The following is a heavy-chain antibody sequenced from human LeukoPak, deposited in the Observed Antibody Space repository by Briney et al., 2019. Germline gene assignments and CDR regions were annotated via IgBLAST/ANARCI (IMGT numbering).Heavy chain of an antibody. Sequence: GGSLRLSCAASGFTFSNYAMHWVRQAPGKGLEWVAFIRYDGSLKYYLDSVKGRFTISRDNSKNTLYLQMDSLRAEDTAVYYCAPEGETGDRDGYFDFWGQGTLVTVSS. CDR2: IRYDGSLK. J-gene: IGHJ4*02. V-gene: IGHV3-30*04. D-gene: IGHD2-21*02. CDR1: GFTFSNYA. CDR3: APEGETGDRDGYFDF.